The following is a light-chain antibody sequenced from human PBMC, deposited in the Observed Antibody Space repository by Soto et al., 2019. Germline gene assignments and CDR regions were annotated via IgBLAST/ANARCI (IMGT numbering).Light chain of an antibody. J-gene: IGKJ3*01. CDR2: GAS. V-gene: IGKV1-33*01. Sequence: IQMTQSPSSLSASVGDRVTITCQASHDISNYLNWYQHKPGKAPKLLIYGASNLETGVPSRFSGSGSGTDFTFTISSLQPEDIATYYWQYCDYLPLFGPGTTVDLK. CDR3: QYCDYLPL. CDR1: HDISNY.